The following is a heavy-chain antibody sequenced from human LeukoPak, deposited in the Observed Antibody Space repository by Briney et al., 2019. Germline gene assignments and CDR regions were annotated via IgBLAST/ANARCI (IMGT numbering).Heavy chain of an antibody. CDR3: ASYSSLDY. CDR1: GGTVSNNY. V-gene: IGHV3-53*01. D-gene: IGHD3-22*01. CDR2: IYSGGSR. J-gene: IGHJ4*02. Sequence: PGGSLRLSCAASGGTVSNNYMSWVRQAPGKGLEWVSLIYSGGSRYYADSVKGQFTISRDNSKNTLYLQMNSLRADDTAVYYCASYSSLDYWGQGALVTVSS.